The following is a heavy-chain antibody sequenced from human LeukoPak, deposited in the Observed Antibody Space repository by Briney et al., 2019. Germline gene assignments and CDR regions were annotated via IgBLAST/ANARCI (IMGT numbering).Heavy chain of an antibody. CDR2: IYYSGST. J-gene: IGHJ5*02. CDR3: ARGGRNYYGSGSYTPNWFDP. D-gene: IGHD3-10*01. CDR1: GGSISSYY. V-gene: IGHV4-59*01. Sequence: SETLPLTCTVSGGSISSYYWSWIRQPPGKGLEWIGYIYYSGSTNYNPSLKSRVTISVDTSKNQFSLKLSSVTAADTAVYYCARGGRNYYGSGSYTPNWFDPWGQGTLVTVSS.